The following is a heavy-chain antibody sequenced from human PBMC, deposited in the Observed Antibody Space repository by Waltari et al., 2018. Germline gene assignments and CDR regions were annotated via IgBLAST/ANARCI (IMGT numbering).Heavy chain of an antibody. CDR2: INHSGST. D-gene: IGHD3-3*01. J-gene: IGHJ4*02. V-gene: IGHV4-34*01. Sequence: QVQLQQWGAGLVKPSETLSLTCAVYGGSFSGYSWSWIRQPPGKGLEWIGEINHSGSTNYNPSLKSRVTISVDTSKNQFSLKLSSVTAADTAVYYCARGRVDFWSGYSYYFDYWGQGTLVTVSS. CDR3: ARGRVDFWSGYSYYFDY. CDR1: GGSFSGYS.